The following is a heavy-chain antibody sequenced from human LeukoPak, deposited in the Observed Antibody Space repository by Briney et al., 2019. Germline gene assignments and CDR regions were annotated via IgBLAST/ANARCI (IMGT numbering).Heavy chain of an antibody. J-gene: IGHJ6*04. CDR1: GFTFSSYS. CDR3: AGTYYYYNGMDV. CDR2: ISSSSSYI. V-gene: IGHV3-21*01. Sequence: GGSLRLSRAASGFTFSSYSMNWVRQAPGKGLEWVSFISSSSSYIYYADSVKGRFTISRDNAKNSLYLQMNSLRAEDTAVYYCAGTYYYYNGMDVWGKGTTVTVSS.